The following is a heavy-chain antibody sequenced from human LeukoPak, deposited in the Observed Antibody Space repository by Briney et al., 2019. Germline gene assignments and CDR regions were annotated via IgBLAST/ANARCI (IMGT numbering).Heavy chain of an antibody. D-gene: IGHD3-3*01. Sequence: PGGSLRLSCAASGSTFSSYAMSWVRQAPGKGLEWVSAISGSGGSTYYADSVKGRFTISRDNSKNTLYLQMNSLRAEDTAVYYRAKSQDDFWSGYPLFLDYWGQGTLVTVSS. CDR2: ISGSGGST. V-gene: IGHV3-23*01. CDR3: AKSQDDFWSGYPLFLDY. CDR1: GSTFSSYA. J-gene: IGHJ4*02.